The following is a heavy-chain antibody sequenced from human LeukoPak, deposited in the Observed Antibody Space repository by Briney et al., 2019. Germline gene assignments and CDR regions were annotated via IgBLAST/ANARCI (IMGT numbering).Heavy chain of an antibody. CDR3: AKDLTYSSGWYFDY. CDR2: ISGSGGST. CDR1: GFTFSSYA. V-gene: IGHV3-23*01. D-gene: IGHD6-19*01. Sequence: GGSLRLSCAGSGFTFSSYAMSWVRQAPGKGLEWVSAISGSGGSTYYADSVKGRFTISRDNSKNTLYLQMNSLRAEDTAVYYCAKDLTYSSGWYFDYWGQGTLVTVSS. J-gene: IGHJ4*02.